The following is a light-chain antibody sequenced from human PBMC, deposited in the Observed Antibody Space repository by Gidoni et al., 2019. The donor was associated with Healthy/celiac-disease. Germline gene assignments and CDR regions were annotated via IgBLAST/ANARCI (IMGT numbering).Light chain of an antibody. CDR2: LGS. CDR3: MQALQFSWT. V-gene: IGKV2-28*01. CDR1: QSLLHSNGYNY. Sequence: EIVMTQSPLSLPVTPGEPASISCRSSQSLLHSNGYNYLDWYLQKPGQSPQLLIYLGSNRASGVPDRFSGSGSGTDFTLKISRVEAEDVGVYYCMQALQFSWTFGQGTKVEIK. J-gene: IGKJ1*01.